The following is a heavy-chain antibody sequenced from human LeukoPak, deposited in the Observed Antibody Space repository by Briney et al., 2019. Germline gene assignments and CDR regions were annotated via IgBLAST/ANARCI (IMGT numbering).Heavy chain of an antibody. CDR1: GYSISSGYY. Sequence: TETLSLTCAVSGYSISSGYYWGWIRQPPGKGLEWIGSIYHSGSTYYNPSLKSRVTISVDTSKNQFSLKLSSVTAADTAVSYCARGELTTVTTGAFDIWGLGTMVTVSS. D-gene: IGHD4-17*01. CDR3: ARGELTTVTTGAFDI. CDR2: IYHSGST. V-gene: IGHV4-38-2*01. J-gene: IGHJ3*02.